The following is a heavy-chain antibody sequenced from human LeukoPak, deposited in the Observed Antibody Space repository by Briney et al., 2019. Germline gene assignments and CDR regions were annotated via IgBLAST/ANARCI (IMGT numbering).Heavy chain of an antibody. Sequence: SETLSLTCTVSGGSISSYYWSWIRQPPGKGPEWIGYIHYSGSTNYNPSLKSRVTISVDTSKNQFSLKLSSVTAADTAVYYCARDAPSSSHFDYWGQGTLVTVSS. CDR3: ARDAPSSSHFDY. CDR1: GGSISSYY. J-gene: IGHJ4*02. CDR2: IHYSGST. V-gene: IGHV4-59*01. D-gene: IGHD6-13*01.